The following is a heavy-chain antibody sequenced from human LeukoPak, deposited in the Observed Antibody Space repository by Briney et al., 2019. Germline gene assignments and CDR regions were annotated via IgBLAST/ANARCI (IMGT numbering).Heavy chain of an antibody. CDR2: IYYSGST. V-gene: IGHV4-31*03. J-gene: IGHJ4*02. Sequence: SETLSLTCTVSGGFISSGGYYWSWIRQHPGKGLEWIGYIYYSGSTYYNPSLKSRVTISVDTSKNQFSLKLSSVTAADTAVYYCARSRMTYYYDSSGYEFGYWGQGTLVTVSS. CDR1: GGFISSGGYY. CDR3: ARSRMTYYYDSSGYEFGY. D-gene: IGHD3-22*01.